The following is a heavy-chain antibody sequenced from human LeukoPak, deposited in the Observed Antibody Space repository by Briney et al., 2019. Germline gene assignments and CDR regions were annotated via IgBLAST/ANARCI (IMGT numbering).Heavy chain of an antibody. CDR2: INHSGST. CDR3: ASEVWGLVPSWYVR. D-gene: IGHD6-13*01. CDR1: GGSISSGGYY. Sequence: SETLSLTCTVSGGSISSGGYYWSWIRQPPGKGLEWIGYINHSGSTNYNPSLKSRVTISVDTSKNQFSLKLSSVTAADTAVYYCASEVWGLVPSWYVRWGQGTLVTVSS. J-gene: IGHJ4*02. V-gene: IGHV4-30-2*01.